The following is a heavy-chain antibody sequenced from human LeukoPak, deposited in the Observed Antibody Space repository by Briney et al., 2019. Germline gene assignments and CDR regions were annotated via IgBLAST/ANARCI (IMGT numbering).Heavy chain of an antibody. J-gene: IGHJ4*02. V-gene: IGHV1-2*02. CDR3: ARDSLNYYGSGSYYNGIDY. D-gene: IGHD3-10*01. CDR1: GYTFTGYY. CDR2: INPNSGGT. Sequence: ASVKVSCKASGYTFTGYYMHWVRQAPGQGLEWMGWINPNSGGTNYAQKFQGRVTMTRDTSISTAHMELSRLRSDDTAVYYCARDSLNYYGSGSYYNGIDYWGQGTLVTVSS.